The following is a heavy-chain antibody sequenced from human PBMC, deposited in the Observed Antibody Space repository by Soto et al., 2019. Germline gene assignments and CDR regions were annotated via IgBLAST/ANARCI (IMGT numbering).Heavy chain of an antibody. CDR1: GGTFSSYA. CDR2: IIPIFGTA. J-gene: IGHJ5*02. Sequence: SVKVSCKASGGTFSSYAIGWVRQAPGQGLEWMGGIIPIFGTANYAQKFQGRVTITADESTSTAYMELSSLRSEDTAVYYCASRPGKYYYDSSGYYFYNWFDPWGQGTLVTVSS. V-gene: IGHV1-69*13. D-gene: IGHD3-22*01. CDR3: ASRPGKYYYDSSGYYFYNWFDP.